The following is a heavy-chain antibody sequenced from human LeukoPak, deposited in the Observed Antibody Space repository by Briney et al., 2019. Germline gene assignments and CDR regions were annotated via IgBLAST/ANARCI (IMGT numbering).Heavy chain of an antibody. Sequence: ASVKVSCKASGYTFTGYYMHWVRQAPGQGLEWMGWINPNSGGTNYAQKFQGRVTMTRDTSISTAYMELSRLRSDDTAVYYCARVGRVVPAAIRSWFDPWGQGTLVTVSS. CDR1: GYTFTGYY. CDR3: ARVGRVVPAAIRSWFDP. CDR2: INPNSGGT. J-gene: IGHJ5*02. D-gene: IGHD2-2*02. V-gene: IGHV1-2*02.